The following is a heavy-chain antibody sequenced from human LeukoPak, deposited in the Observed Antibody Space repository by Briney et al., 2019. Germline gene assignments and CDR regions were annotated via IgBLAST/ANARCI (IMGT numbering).Heavy chain of an antibody. J-gene: IGHJ4*02. CDR2: ISSNGGST. D-gene: IGHD3-22*01. Sequence: GGSLRLSCAASGFTFSSYATHWVRQAPGKGLEYVSAISSNGGSTYYANSVKGRFTISRDNSKNTLYLQMGSLRAEDMAVYYCARGPPDYYDSSGYDYRGQGTLVTVSS. CDR1: GFTFSSYA. CDR3: ARGPPDYYDSSGYDY. V-gene: IGHV3-64*01.